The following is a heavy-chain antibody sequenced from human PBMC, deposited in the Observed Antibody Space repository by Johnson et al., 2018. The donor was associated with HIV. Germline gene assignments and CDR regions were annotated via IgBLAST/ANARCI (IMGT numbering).Heavy chain of an antibody. CDR2: MYGGGST. Sequence: MQLVESGGGLVQPGGSLRLSCAASGFTFSSYAMSWVRQAPGKGLEWVSVMYGGGSTYPSDPVTGRFSLSRDNSKNTVYLQMNSLRAEDTAVYYCARASGEWDAFDIWGQGTVVTVSS. CDR3: ARASGEWDAFDI. CDR1: GFTFSSYA. D-gene: IGHD3-10*01. J-gene: IGHJ3*02. V-gene: IGHV3-66*01.